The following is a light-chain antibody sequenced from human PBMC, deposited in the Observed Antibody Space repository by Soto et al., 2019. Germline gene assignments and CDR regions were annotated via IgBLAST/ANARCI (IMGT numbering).Light chain of an antibody. J-gene: IGKJ2*01. V-gene: IGKV1D-8*01. Sequence: VISMTQSPSVISASTGDKVTIRCRVSQGINSFLAWSQQKPGKAPNLLIYGGSSFQSGVPSRFSGSGSGTDFNLTINDLQSEDLATYYCQQYYFLPYTFGRGTKLQIK. CDR1: QGINSF. CDR3: QQYYFLPYT. CDR2: GGS.